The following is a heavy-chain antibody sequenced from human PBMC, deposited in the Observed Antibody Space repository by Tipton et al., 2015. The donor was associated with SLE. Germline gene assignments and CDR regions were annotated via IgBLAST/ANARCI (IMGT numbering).Heavy chain of an antibody. J-gene: IGHJ4*02. CDR1: GFTFSSYA. Sequence: SLRLSCAASGFTFSSYAMHWVRQAPGKGLEWVAVISYDGSNKYYADSVKGRFTISRDNSKNTLYLQMNSLRAEDTAVYYCAKDPEEVATSHFDYWGQGTLVTVSS. D-gene: IGHD5-24*01. V-gene: IGHV3-30*04. CDR2: ISYDGSNK. CDR3: AKDPEEVATSHFDY.